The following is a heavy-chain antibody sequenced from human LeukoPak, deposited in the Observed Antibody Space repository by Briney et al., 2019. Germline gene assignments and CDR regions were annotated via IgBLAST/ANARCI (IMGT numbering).Heavy chain of an antibody. CDR3: ARGRIAAAGYFDY. D-gene: IGHD6-13*01. CDR1: GFTFSSYS. Sequence: GGSLRLSCAASGFTFSSYSMNWVRQAPGKGLEWVSSISSSSSYIYYADSVKGRFTTSRGNAKNSLYLQMNSLRAEDTAVYYCARGRIAAAGYFDYWGQGTLVTVSS. J-gene: IGHJ4*02. CDR2: ISSSSSYI. V-gene: IGHV3-21*01.